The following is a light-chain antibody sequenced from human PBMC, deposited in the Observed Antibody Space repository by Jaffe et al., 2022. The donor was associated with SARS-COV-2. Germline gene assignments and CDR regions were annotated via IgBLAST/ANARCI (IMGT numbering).Light chain of an antibody. V-gene: IGKV3-15*01. CDR2: GAS. J-gene: IGKJ1*01. CDR3: QQYNKRPPWT. CDR1: ENINIY. Sequence: EIVMTQSPVTLSMSPGERATLSCRASENINIYLAWYQQKPGQAPRLLIYGASTRATDIPDRFSGSGSGTDFTLTISSLQSEDFAVYYCQQYNKRPPWTFGQGTRVEI.